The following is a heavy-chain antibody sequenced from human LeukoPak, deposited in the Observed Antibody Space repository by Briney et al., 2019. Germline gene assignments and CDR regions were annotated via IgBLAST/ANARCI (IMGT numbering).Heavy chain of an antibody. D-gene: IGHD5-24*01. CDR3: ARVGVEMATIGGFDY. V-gene: IGHV4-34*01. CDR2: INHSGST. CDR1: GGSSSGYY. J-gene: IGHJ4*02. Sequence: SEALSLTCAVYGGSSSGYYWSWIRQPPGKGLEWIGEINHSGSTNYNPSLKSRVTISVDTSKNQFSLKLSSVTAADTAVYYCARVGVEMATIGGFDYWGQGTLVTVSS.